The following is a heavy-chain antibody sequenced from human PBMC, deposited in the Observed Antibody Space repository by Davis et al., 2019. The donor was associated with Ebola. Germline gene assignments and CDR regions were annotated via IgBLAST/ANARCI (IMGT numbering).Heavy chain of an antibody. J-gene: IGHJ5*02. CDR2: IYPGDSDT. D-gene: IGHD2-15*01. Sequence: KVSCKGSGYSFTSYWIGWVRQMPGKGLEWMGIIYPGDSDTRYSPSFQGQVTISADKSISTAYLQWSSLKASDTAMYYCARQGLRSGGSKNWFDPWDQGTLVTVSS. V-gene: IGHV5-51*01. CDR1: GYSFTSYW. CDR3: ARQGLRSGGSKNWFDP.